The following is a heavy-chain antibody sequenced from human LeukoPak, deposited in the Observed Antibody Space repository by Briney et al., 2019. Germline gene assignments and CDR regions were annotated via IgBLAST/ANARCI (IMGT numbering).Heavy chain of an antibody. V-gene: IGHV5-51*01. CDR3: ARAIGTSQFYFYYGMDV. Sequence: GESLKISCKGSGYIFTSYWIGWVRQMPGKGLEWMGIIYAGDSDTRYSPSFQGQVTISVDKSISTAYLQWSSLQASDTAMYYCARAIGTSQFYFYYGMDVWGQGTTVTVSS. J-gene: IGHJ6*02. CDR1: GYIFTSYW. CDR2: IYAGDSDT. D-gene: IGHD2-2*01.